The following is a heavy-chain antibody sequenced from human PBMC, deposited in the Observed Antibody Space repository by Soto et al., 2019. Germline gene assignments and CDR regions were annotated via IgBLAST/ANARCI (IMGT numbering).Heavy chain of an antibody. CDR2: INPSGGST. CDR1: GYTFTSYY. D-gene: IGHD1-7*01. V-gene: IGHV1-46*01. J-gene: IGHJ6*02. CDR3: ARERWYNWNYGDPNYYYGMDV. Sequence: GASVKVSCKASGYTFTSYYMHWVRQAPGQELEWKGKINPSGGSTSYAQKFQGRVTMTRDTSTSTVYMELSSLRSEDTAVYYCARERWYNWNYGDPNYYYGMDVWGQGTTVTVSS.